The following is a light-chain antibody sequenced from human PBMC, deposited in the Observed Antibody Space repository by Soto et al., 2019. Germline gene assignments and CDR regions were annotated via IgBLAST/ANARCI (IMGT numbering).Light chain of an antibody. V-gene: IGLV2-14*01. CDR1: SSDVGYYNY. CDR2: DVS. CDR3: SSYTTSSTYV. Sequence: QSALTQPASVSGSPGQSITISCTGTSSDVGYYNYVSWYQQHPGKAPKLMIYDVSNRPSGVSYRFSGPKSGNTASLTISGLQAEDEADYYCSSYTTSSTYVFGTGTKLTVL. J-gene: IGLJ1*01.